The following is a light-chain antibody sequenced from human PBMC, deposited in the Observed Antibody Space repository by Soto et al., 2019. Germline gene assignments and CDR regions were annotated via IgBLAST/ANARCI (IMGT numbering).Light chain of an antibody. CDR2: AAS. J-gene: IGKJ5*01. Sequence: DIQMTQSPSSLSASVGDRVTITCRASHPISNYLNWYQQREGKAPKLLIYAASTLQRGVPSRFSGSESGTDVTLTITSLQPEDCATDYCQQTYNTPITVGQGTRLEIK. V-gene: IGKV1-39*01. CDR1: HPISNY. CDR3: QQTYNTPIT.